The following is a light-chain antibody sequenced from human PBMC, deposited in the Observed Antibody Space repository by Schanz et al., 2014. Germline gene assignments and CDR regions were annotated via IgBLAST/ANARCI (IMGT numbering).Light chain of an antibody. V-gene: IGLV2-8*01. CDR2: EVN. CDR3: SSNVGSNNFQ. Sequence: QSVLTQPPSASGSPGQSVTISCTGTSSDVGGYNYVSWYQQYPGKAPKLMIYEVNKRPSGVPDRFSGSKSGNTASLTVSGLQAEDEAEYYCSSNVGSNNFQFGGGTKLTV. CDR1: SSDVGGYNY. J-gene: IGLJ3*02.